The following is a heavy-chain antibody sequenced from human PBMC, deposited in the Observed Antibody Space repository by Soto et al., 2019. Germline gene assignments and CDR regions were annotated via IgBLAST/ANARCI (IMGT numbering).Heavy chain of an antibody. CDR1: GFTFSSYA. V-gene: IGHV3-30-3*01. CDR2: ISYDGSNK. Sequence: QVPLVESGGGVVQPGRSLRLSCAASGFTFSSYAMHWVRQAPGKGLEWVAVISYDGSNKYYADSVKGRFTISRDNSKNTLYLQMNSLRAEDTAVYYCAPDYGGDYWGQGTLVTVSS. J-gene: IGHJ4*02. D-gene: IGHD4-17*01. CDR3: APDYGGDY.